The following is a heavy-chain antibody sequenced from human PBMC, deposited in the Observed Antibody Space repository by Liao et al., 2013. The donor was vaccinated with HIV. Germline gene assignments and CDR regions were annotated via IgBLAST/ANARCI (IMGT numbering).Heavy chain of an antibody. CDR1: GGSFSGYF. D-gene: IGHD4-23*01. CDR2: INLNGST. V-gene: IGHV4-34*01. CDR3: ARVGRLGDYGGNSVRIDY. Sequence: QVQLLQWGAGLLKSSETLSLTCAVNGGSFSGYFWTWIRQPPGKGPEWLGEINLNGSTNYNPSVKNRIAISTNTSKNHFSLTFSLSLTSLTAADTAFYYCARVGRLGDYGGNSVRIDYWGPGIQVTVSS. J-gene: IGHJ4*02.